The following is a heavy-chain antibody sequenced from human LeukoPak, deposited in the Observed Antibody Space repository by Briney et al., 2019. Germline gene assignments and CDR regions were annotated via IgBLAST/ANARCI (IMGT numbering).Heavy chain of an antibody. J-gene: IGHJ5*02. Sequence: SETLSLTCAVYGGSFSGYYWSWIRQPPEKGLEWIGEINHSGSTNYNPSLKSRVTISVDTSKNQFSLKLSSVTAADTAVYYCARGLGRSTFFSPNWFDPWGQGTLVTVSS. D-gene: IGHD3-16*01. CDR1: GGSFSGYY. CDR2: INHSGST. CDR3: ARGLGRSTFFSPNWFDP. V-gene: IGHV4-34*01.